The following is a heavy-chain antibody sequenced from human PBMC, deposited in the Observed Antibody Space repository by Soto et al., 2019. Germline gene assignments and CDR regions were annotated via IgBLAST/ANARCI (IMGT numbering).Heavy chain of an antibody. CDR1: GGSFSGYY. Sequence: QVQLQQWGAGLLKPSETLSRTCAVYGGSFSGYYWSWIRQPPRKGLEWIGEINHSGSTNYNPSLRCRVTISVDTSKNQFSLKLSSVTAADSAVYYCASAYFRGYDDFWSGYYYYMDVWGKGTTVAVSS. CDR3: ASAYFRGYDDFWSGYYYYMDV. J-gene: IGHJ6*03. V-gene: IGHV4-34*01. D-gene: IGHD3-3*01. CDR2: INHSGST.